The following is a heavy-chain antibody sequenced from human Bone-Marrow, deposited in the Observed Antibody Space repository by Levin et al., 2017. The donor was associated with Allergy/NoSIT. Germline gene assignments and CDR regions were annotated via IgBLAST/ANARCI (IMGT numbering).Heavy chain of an antibody. J-gene: IGHJ4*02. Sequence: GGSLRLSCAASGFTFSSYSMKWVRQAPGKGLEWVSSIRSSSRDIYYADSVKGRFTVSRDDAKNSLYLQMTSLRDEDTAVYYCAGALIIGDYGDDAVGGYWGQGTLVTVSS. V-gene: IGHV3-21*01. CDR1: GFTFSSYS. D-gene: IGHD4-17*01. CDR2: IRSSSRDI. CDR3: AGALIIGDYGDDAVGGY.